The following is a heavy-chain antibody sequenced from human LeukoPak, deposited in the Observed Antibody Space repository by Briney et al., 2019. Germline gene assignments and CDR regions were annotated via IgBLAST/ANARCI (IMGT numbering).Heavy chain of an antibody. CDR3: AKDGESSGWYRENWFDP. CDR1: GFTFSSYA. D-gene: IGHD6-19*01. CDR2: ISGSGGST. V-gene: IGHV3-23*01. J-gene: IGHJ5*02. Sequence: AGGSLRLSCAASGFTFSSYAMSWVRQAPGKGLEWVSAISGSGGSTYYADSVKGRFTISRDNSKNTLYLQMNSLIAEDTAVYYCAKDGESSGWYRENWFDPWGQGTLVTVSS.